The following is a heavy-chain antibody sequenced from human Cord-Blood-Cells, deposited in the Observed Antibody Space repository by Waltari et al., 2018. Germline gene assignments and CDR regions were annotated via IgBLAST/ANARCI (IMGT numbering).Heavy chain of an antibody. Sequence: QVQLVQSGAEVKKPGASVKVSCKASGYTFTGYYMHWVRQAPGQGLEWRGWINPNSGGTNDAQKFQGRVTMTRDTSISTAYMELSRLRSDDTAVYYCARLLKRTGDTDYWGQGTLVTVSS. D-gene: IGHD7-27*01. J-gene: IGHJ4*02. V-gene: IGHV1-2*02. CDR1: GYTFTGYY. CDR3: ARLLKRTGDTDY. CDR2: INPNSGGT.